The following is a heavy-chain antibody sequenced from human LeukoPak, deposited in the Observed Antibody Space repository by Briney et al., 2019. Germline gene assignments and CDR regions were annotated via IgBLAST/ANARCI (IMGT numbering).Heavy chain of an antibody. J-gene: IGHJ4*02. V-gene: IGHV3-48*01. CDR2: ISSSSSTI. D-gene: IGHD3-10*01. CDR3: ARDLRGSGGYLDY. CDR1: GFTFSSYS. Sequence: GGSLRLSCAASGFTFSSYSMNWVRQAPGKGLGWASYISSSSSTIYYADSVKGRFTISRDNAKNSLYLQMNSLRAEDTAVYYCARDLRGSGGYLDYWGQGTLVTVSS.